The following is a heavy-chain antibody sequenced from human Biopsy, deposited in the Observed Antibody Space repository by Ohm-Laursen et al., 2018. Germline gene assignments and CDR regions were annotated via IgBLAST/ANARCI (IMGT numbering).Heavy chain of an antibody. V-gene: IGHV4-61*01. J-gene: IGHJ6*02. CDR2: VYYSGTT. CDR1: GGSVSDSFHF. D-gene: IGHD2-2*01. Sequence: GTLSLTCAVSGGSVSDSFHFWSWIRQPPGKGLEWIGDVYYSGTTNYNPSLKIRLTISLDTSKNQFSLNLNSVTAADTAVYFCARDVKRYCSGTSCYSGYFGMDVWGQGTTVTVS. CDR3: ARDVKRYCSGTSCYSGYFGMDV.